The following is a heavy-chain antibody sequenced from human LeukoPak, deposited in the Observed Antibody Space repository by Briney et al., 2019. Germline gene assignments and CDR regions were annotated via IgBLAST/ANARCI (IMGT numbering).Heavy chain of an antibody. CDR1: GDSVSRDSIA. J-gene: IGHJ4*02. V-gene: IGHV6-1*01. D-gene: IGHD3-16*01. CDR3: ARGGGALNN. Sequence: SQTLSLTCAISGDSVSRDSIAWNWIRQSPSRGLEWLGRTYYRSKWYNDYAVSVKSRITINPDTSKNQFSLQLNSMTPEDTAVYYCARGGGALNNWGQGTLVTVSS. CDR2: TYYRSKWYN.